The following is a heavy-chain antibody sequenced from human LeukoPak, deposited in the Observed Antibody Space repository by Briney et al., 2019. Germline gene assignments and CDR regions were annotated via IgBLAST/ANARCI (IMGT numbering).Heavy chain of an antibody. CDR3: ARESYFDWPAHRWFDP. D-gene: IGHD3-9*01. CDR1: GGSFSGYY. J-gene: IGHJ5*02. CDR2: IYYSGST. Sequence: SETLSLTCAVYGGSFSGYYWSWIRQPPGKGLEWIGSIYYSGSTYYNPSLKSRVTISVDTSKNQFSLKLSSVTAADTAVYYCARESYFDWPAHRWFDPWGQGTLVTVSS. V-gene: IGHV4-34*01.